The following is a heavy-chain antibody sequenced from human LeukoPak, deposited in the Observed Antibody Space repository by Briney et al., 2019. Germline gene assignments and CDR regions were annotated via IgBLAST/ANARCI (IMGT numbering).Heavy chain of an antibody. CDR3: ARDPGGVVVKVWAFDI. CDR1: GYTFTSYG. D-gene: IGHD3-22*01. J-gene: IGHJ3*02. CDR2: ISAYNGNT. V-gene: IGHV1-18*01. Sequence: ASVKVSCKASGYTFTSYGISWVRQAPGQGLEWMGWISAYNGNTNYAQKLQGRVTMTTDTSTSTAYMELRSLRSDDTAVYYCARDPGGVVVKVWAFDIWGQGTMVTASS.